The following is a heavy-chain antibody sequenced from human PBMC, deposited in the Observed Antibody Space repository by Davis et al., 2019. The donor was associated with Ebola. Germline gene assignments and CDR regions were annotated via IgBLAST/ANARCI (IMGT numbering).Heavy chain of an antibody. Sequence: GESLKISCAASGFTFSSYGMHWVRQAPGKGLEWVAVIWYDGSNKYYADSVKGRFTISRDNSKNTLYLQMNSLRAEDTAVYYCARGKGGYYGSGNYYMDVWGKGTTVTVSS. V-gene: IGHV3-33*01. CDR3: ARGKGGYYGSGNYYMDV. J-gene: IGHJ6*03. CDR2: IWYDGSNK. D-gene: IGHD3-10*01. CDR1: GFTFSSYG.